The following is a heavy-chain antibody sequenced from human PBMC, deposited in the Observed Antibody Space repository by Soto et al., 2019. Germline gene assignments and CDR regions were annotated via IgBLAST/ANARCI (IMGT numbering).Heavy chain of an antibody. J-gene: IGHJ5*02. CDR2: ISAYNGNT. CDR1: GYTFTSYG. CDR3: ARGGGSGSTQRGWFDP. Sequence: ASVKVSCKASGYTFTSYGISGVRQAPGEGLEWMGWISAYNGNTNYAQKLQGRVTMTTDTSTSTAYMELRSLRSDDTAVYYCARGGGSGSTQRGWFDPWGQGTLVTVSS. V-gene: IGHV1-18*01. D-gene: IGHD3-10*01.